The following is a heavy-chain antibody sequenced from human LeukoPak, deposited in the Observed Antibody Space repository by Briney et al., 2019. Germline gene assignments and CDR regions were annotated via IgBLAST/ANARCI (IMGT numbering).Heavy chain of an antibody. Sequence: SETLSLTCTVSGGSISRYYWSWIRQPPGKGLEWIGYIYYDGSTNYNPSLKSRVTISLDTSKNQFSLKLSSVTAADTAVYYCARLDRPGGSADYWGQGTLVTVSS. CDR2: IYYDGST. CDR1: GGSISRYY. J-gene: IGHJ4*02. CDR3: ARLDRPGGSADY. V-gene: IGHV4-59*12.